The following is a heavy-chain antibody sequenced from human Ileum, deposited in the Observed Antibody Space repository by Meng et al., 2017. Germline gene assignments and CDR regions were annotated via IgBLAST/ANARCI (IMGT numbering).Heavy chain of an antibody. CDR2: IYASVST. J-gene: IGHJ2*01. Sequence: QGLLHESSPGLVKPSLTLSLTGQFAGASISNYCWSWIRQPAGKGLEWIGRIYASVSTNYNPSLKTRITMSVDTSKSQFSLKLTSITAADTAVYYCVRDGSSSSGGTLWGRGTLVTVSS. CDR1: GASISNYC. CDR3: VRDGSSSSGGTL. D-gene: IGHD2-2*01. V-gene: IGHV4-4*07.